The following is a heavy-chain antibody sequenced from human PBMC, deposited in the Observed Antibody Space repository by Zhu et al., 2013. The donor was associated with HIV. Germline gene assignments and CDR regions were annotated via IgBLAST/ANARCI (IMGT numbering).Heavy chain of an antibody. J-gene: IGHJ3*01. CDR2: INPDNGGT. CDR3: ARIKRDENCDGTTCLHYVFDF. Sequence: QVQLVQSGAEVKKPGASVRVSCKGSGYTFTGYYLHWVRQAPGQGLEWMGWINPDNGGTNFAQKFKGRVTVTRDTSVNTAYMELSNLRYDDTAVYFCARIKRDENCDGTTCLHYVFDFWGPRDTGHRLF. V-gene: IGHV1-2*02. D-gene: IGHD2-2*01. CDR1: GYTFTGYY.